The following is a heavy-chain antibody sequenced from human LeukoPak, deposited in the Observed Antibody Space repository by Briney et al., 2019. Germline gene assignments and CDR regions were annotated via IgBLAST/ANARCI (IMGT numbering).Heavy chain of an antibody. V-gene: IGHV3-30*18. CDR1: GFTFSSYG. J-gene: IGHJ4*02. D-gene: IGHD5-18*01. CDR2: ISYDGSNK. CDR3: AKDSWIL. Sequence: GGPLRLSCAASGFTFSSYGMHWVRQAPGKGLEWVAVISYDGSNKYYADSVKGRFTISRDNSKNTLYLQMNSLRAEDTAVYYCAKDSWILWGQGTLVTVSS.